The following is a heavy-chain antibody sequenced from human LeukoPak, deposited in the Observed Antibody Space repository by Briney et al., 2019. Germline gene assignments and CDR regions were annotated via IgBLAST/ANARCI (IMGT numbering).Heavy chain of an antibody. V-gene: IGHV5-51*01. J-gene: IGHJ4*02. CDR2: IYPGDSDT. CDR1: GYSFTSYW. CDR3: ARPGYGYNWKPRRYYFDY. Sequence: GESLKISCKGSGYSFTSYWIGWVRQMPGKGLEWMGIIYPGDSDTRYSPSFQGQVTISADKSISTAYLQWSSLKASDTAMYYCARPGYGYNWKPRRYYFDYWGQGTLVTVSS. D-gene: IGHD1-20*01.